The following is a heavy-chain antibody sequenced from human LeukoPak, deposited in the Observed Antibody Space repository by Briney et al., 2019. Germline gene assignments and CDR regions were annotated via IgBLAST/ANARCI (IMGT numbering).Heavy chain of an antibody. CDR1: GFTVSSNY. J-gene: IGHJ4*02. CDR3: ARDRPYYSSSWWDDY. V-gene: IGHV3-66*02. CDR2: IYSGGST. Sequence: GGSLRLSCAASGFTVSSNYMSWVRQAPGKGLEWVSVIYSGGSTYYADSVKGRFTISRDDSKNTPYLQMNSLRAEDTAVYYCARDRPYYSSSWWDDYWGQGTLVTVSS. D-gene: IGHD6-13*01.